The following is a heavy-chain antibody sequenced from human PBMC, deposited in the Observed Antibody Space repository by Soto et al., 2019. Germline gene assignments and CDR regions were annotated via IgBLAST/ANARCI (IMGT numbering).Heavy chain of an antibody. CDR3: AADRSYGYGYYYYGMDV. CDR1: GFTFTSSA. J-gene: IGHJ6*02. Sequence: SVKVSCKASGFTFTSSAVQWVRQARGQRLEWIGWIVVGSGNTNYAQKFQERVTITRDMSTSTAYMELSSLRSEDTAVYYCAADRSYGYGYYYYGMDVWGQGTTVTGSS. CDR2: IVVGSGNT. V-gene: IGHV1-58*01. D-gene: IGHD5-18*01.